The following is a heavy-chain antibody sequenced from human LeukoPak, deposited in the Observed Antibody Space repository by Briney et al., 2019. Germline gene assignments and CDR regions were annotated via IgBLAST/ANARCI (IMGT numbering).Heavy chain of an antibody. Sequence: GASVKVSCKASGYTFTGYYMHWVRQAPGQGLEWMGWINPNSGGTNYAQKFQGRVTMTRDTSISTAYMELSRLRSDDTAVYYCARDRVEGVIALWFDPWGQGTLVTVSS. CDR1: GYTFTGYY. J-gene: IGHJ5*02. CDR2: INPNSGGT. V-gene: IGHV1-2*02. CDR3: ARDRVEGVIALWFDP. D-gene: IGHD2/OR15-2a*01.